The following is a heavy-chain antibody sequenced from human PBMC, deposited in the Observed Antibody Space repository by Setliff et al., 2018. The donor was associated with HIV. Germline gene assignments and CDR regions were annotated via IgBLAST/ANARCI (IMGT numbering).Heavy chain of an antibody. J-gene: IGHJ3*01. Sequence: LSLTCAVYGGSFSGHSWTWIRQPPGKGLEWIGEINRSGSANYNRSLKSRVTISVDTSKNQFSLRLTSVTAADTAVYYCARAPPGIQNDAFDVWGQGTMVTVSS. V-gene: IGHV4-34*01. CDR3: ARAPPGIQNDAFDV. CDR1: GGSFSGHS. CDR2: INRSGSA.